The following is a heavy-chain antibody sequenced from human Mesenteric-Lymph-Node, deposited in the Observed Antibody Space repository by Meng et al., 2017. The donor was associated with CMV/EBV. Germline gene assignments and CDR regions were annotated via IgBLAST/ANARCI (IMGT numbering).Heavy chain of an antibody. J-gene: IGHJ4*02. CDR1: GGSVSSGSYY. D-gene: IGHD4-11*01. CDR3: ARGWYSKGDY. Sequence: GGSLRLSCTVSGGSVSSGSYYWSWIRQPPGKGLEWVSGINWNGGSTGYADSVKGRFTISRDNAKNSLYLQMNSLRAEDTALYYCARGWYSKGDYWGQGTLVTVSS. CDR2: INWNGGST. V-gene: IGHV3-20*04.